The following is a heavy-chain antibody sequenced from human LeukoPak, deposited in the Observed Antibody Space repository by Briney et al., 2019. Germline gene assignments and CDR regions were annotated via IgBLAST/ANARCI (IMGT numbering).Heavy chain of an antibody. CDR3: ARVDSGSSDY. V-gene: IGHV3-53*01. CDR1: GFTVSSNY. D-gene: IGHD1-26*01. CDR2: IYSGGST. Sequence: GGSLRLSCAASGFTVSSNYMSWVRQAPGKGLEWVSVIYSGGSTYYADSVKGRFTISRDNAKNSLYLQMDSLRAEDTAVYYCARVDSGSSDYWGQGTLVTVSS. J-gene: IGHJ4*02.